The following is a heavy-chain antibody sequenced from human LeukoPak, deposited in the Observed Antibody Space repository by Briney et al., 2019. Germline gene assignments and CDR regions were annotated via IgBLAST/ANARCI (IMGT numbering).Heavy chain of an antibody. Sequence: GGSLRLSCAASGFTFSSYVMHWVRQAPGKGLEWVAIISYDGSNEYYADSVKGRFTISRDNSKNMLYLQMNSLRAEDTAVYYCAKDVVGYDFFRDYFDYWGQGTLVTVSS. V-gene: IGHV3-30*04. CDR1: GFTFSSYV. D-gene: IGHD5-12*01. CDR2: ISYDGSNE. CDR3: AKDVVGYDFFRDYFDY. J-gene: IGHJ4*02.